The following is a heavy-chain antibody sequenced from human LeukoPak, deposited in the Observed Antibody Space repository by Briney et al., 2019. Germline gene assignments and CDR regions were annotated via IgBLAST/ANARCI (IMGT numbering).Heavy chain of an antibody. Sequence: GGSLRLSCAASGFTFSSYAMSWVRQAPGKGLEWVSAISGSGGSTYYADSVKGRFTISRDNSKNTLYLQMNSLRAEDTAVYYCAREEHRITIFGVVIGGYFDYWGQGTLVTVSS. CDR1: GFTFSSYA. CDR3: AREEHRITIFGVVIGGYFDY. V-gene: IGHV3-23*01. D-gene: IGHD3-3*01. J-gene: IGHJ4*02. CDR2: ISGSGGST.